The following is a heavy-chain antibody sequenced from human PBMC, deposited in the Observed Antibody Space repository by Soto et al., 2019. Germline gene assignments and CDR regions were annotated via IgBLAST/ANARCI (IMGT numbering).Heavy chain of an antibody. D-gene: IGHD4-17*01. CDR2: ISYDGSNK. V-gene: IGHV3-30*18. J-gene: IGHJ6*02. CDR3: AKSQSYGDYLPLYYYGMDV. Sequence: QVQLVESGGGVVQPGRSLRLSCAASGFTFSSYGMHWVRQAPGKGLEWVAVISYDGSNKYYADSVKGRLTISRDNSKNTLYLQMNSLRAEDTAVYYCAKSQSYGDYLPLYYYGMDVWGQGTTVTVSS. CDR1: GFTFSSYG.